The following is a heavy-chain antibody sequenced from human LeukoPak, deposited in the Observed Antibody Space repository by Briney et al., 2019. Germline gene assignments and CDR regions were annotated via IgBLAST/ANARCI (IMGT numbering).Heavy chain of an antibody. Sequence: PSETLSLTCTVSGGSISSYYWSWIREPPGKGLEWIGYIYYSGSTNYSPSLKSRVTISVDTSKNQFSLKLSSVTAADTAVYYCARQLRGALDYWGQGTLVTVSS. CDR2: IYYSGST. CDR1: GGSISSYY. D-gene: IGHD3-16*01. J-gene: IGHJ4*02. CDR3: ARQLRGALDY. V-gene: IGHV4-59*08.